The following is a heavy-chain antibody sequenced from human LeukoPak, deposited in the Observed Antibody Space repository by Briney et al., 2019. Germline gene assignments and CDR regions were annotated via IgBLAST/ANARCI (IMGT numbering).Heavy chain of an antibody. Sequence: GASVKVSCKASGYTFTSHGISWVRQAPGQGLEWMGWISTYNGNTNYAQKLQGRVSMTTDTSTSTAYMDLRSLRSDDTAVYYCTTYGSGRKFDYWGQGILVTVSS. CDR2: ISTYNGNT. V-gene: IGHV1-18*01. D-gene: IGHD3-10*01. CDR3: TTYGSGRKFDY. CDR1: GYTFTSHG. J-gene: IGHJ4*02.